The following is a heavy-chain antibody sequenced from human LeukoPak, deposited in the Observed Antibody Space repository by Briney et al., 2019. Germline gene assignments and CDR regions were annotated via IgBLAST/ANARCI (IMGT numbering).Heavy chain of an antibody. CDR3: AKFSPMTASHYFDF. V-gene: IGHV3-11*03. CDR2: ISPSSSYT. CDR1: GFTFSDYY. Sequence: GGSLRLSCAASGFTFSDYYMSWIRQAPGKGLEWVSYISPSSSYTDYADSVKGRFTISRDNAKNSLYLRMNSLRAEDTAVYSCAKFSPMTASHYFDFWGQGTLVTVSS. J-gene: IGHJ4*02. D-gene: IGHD2-21*02.